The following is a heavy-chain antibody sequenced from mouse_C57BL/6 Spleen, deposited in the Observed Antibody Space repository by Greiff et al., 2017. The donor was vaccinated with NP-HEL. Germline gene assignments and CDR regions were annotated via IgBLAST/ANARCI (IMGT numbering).Heavy chain of an antibody. D-gene: IGHD1-3*01. V-gene: IGHV1-22*01. J-gene: IGHJ2*01. CDR1: GYTFTDYN. CDR3: ARGEFPKFRDYFDY. CDR2: INPNNGGT. Sequence: EVQLQQSGPELVKPGASVKMSCKASGYTFTDYNMHWVKQSHGKSLEWIGYINPNNGGTSYNQKFKGKATLTVNKSSSTAYMELRSLTSEDSAVYYCARGEFPKFRDYFDYWGQGTTLTVSS.